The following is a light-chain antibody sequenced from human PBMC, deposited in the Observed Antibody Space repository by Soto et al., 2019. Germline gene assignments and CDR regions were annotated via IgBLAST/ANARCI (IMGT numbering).Light chain of an antibody. CDR2: EGS. V-gene: IGLV2-23*01. Sequence: QSVLTQPASVSGSPGQSITISCTGSSNDVGRYNQVSWYQQHPGKAPKVMIYEGSQRPSGVSNRFSGSKSGNTASLTISGLQAEDGADYYCCSYVGSTTYVFGTGTKSPS. CDR1: SNDVGRYNQ. CDR3: CSYVGSTTYV. J-gene: IGLJ1*01.